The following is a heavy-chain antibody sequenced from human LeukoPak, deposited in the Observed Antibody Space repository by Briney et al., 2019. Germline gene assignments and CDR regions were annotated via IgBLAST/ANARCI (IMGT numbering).Heavy chain of an antibody. CDR1: GFTFDDYA. V-gene: IGHV3-9*01. CDR2: ISWNSGSI. CDR3: AKDEKYSSSWYAD. Sequence: GRSLRLSCAASGFTFDDYAMHWVRQAPGKGLEWVSSISWNSGSIGYADSVKGRFTISRDNAKNSLYLQMNSLRGEDTALYYCAKDEKYSSSWYADWGQGTLVTVSS. J-gene: IGHJ4*02. D-gene: IGHD6-13*01.